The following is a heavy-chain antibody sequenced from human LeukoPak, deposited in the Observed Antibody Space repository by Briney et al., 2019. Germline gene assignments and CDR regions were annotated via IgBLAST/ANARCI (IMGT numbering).Heavy chain of an antibody. CDR1: GFTFSSYS. Sequence: GGSLRLSCAASGFTFSSYSMSWVRQAPGRGLEWVSSISSRSSFIYYTDSVKGRFTISRDNAKNSLSLQMNSLKPEDTALYYCAKGPGLGAGKRYLDLWGRGTLVIVSS. CDR3: AKGPGLGAGKRYLDL. CDR2: ISSRSSFI. V-gene: IGHV3-21*04. D-gene: IGHD6-13*01. J-gene: IGHJ2*01.